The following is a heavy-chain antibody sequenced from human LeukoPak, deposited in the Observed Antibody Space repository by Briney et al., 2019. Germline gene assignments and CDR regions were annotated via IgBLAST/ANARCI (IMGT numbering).Heavy chain of an antibody. J-gene: IGHJ4*02. Sequence: GGSLRLSCAASGFSVSIYGIHWVRQAPGKGLEWVAFISNDGDNIYYADSVKGRCTTSRDQSKSTLYLQMSTLRAEDTAMYYCARDVWSSASRGGHFDYWGQGTLVTVSS. CDR2: ISNDGDNI. D-gene: IGHD6-19*01. V-gene: IGHV3-30*12. CDR1: GFSVSIYG. CDR3: ARDVWSSASRGGHFDY.